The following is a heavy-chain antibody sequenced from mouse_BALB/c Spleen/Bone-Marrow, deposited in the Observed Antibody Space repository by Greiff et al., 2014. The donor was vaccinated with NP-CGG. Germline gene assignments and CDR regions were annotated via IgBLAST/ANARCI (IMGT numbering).Heavy chain of an antibody. CDR1: GYTFTTYF. V-gene: IGHV1S56*01. CDR2: IYPGNINI. Sequence: VMLVESGPELVKPGASMRISCKASGYTFTTYFIHWVKQRPGQGLEWIGWIYPGNINIKYNENFKDKVTLTADKSSNTAHLQFSSLTSGDSAVYFCARGDYYRSAMDYWGQGTSVTVSS. D-gene: IGHD2-14*01. J-gene: IGHJ4*01. CDR3: ARGDYYRSAMDY.